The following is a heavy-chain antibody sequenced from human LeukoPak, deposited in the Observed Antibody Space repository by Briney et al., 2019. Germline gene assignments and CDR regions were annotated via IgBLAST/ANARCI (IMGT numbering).Heavy chain of an antibody. V-gene: IGHV3-20*04. CDR2: INWNGGST. CDR3: ASSLGSQVGAFDI. Sequence: GGSLRLSCAASGFTFDDYGMSWVRQAPGKGLEWVSSINWNGGSTGYAGSVKGRFTISRDNAKNSLYLQMNSLRAEDTALYYCASSLGSQVGAFDIWGQGTMVTVSS. D-gene: IGHD2-2*01. J-gene: IGHJ3*02. CDR1: GFTFDDYG.